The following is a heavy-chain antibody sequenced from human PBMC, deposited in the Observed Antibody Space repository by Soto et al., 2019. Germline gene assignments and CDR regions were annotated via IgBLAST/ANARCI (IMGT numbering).Heavy chain of an antibody. Sequence: QVQLVQSGAEVKKPGASVKVSCKASGYTFTSYYMHWVRQAPGQGLEWMGIINPSGGSTSYAQKFKGRVTMTRDTSTSTVYIELSSLRSEDTAVYYCASNTRESIAAAQGFDHWGQGTLVTVSS. CDR3: ASNTRESIAAAQGFDH. CDR2: INPSGGST. D-gene: IGHD6-13*01. CDR1: GYTFTSYY. J-gene: IGHJ5*02. V-gene: IGHV1-46*01.